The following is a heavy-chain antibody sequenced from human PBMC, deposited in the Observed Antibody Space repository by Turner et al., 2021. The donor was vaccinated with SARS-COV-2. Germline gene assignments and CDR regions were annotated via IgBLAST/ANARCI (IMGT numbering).Heavy chain of an antibody. D-gene: IGHD5-18*01. V-gene: IGHV4-39*01. J-gene: IGHJ6*02. CDR3: ARLMDTAMDYYGTDV. CDR2: IYYSGCA. Sequence: QLQLQESGPGLEKPSETLSLTCTVPGGSISSSSYYWGWLRKPPGKGLELIGNIYYSGCAYYNPSLKSRVTISVDPSKNQFSLKLTSVTAADTAVYYCARLMDTAMDYYGTDVWGQGTTVTVSS. CDR1: GGSISSSSYY.